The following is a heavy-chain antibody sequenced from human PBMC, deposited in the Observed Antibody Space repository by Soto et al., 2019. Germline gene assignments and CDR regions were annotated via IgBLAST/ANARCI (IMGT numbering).Heavy chain of an antibody. CDR2: ISKDGSHK. CDR3: ARSRSGAVADSFDF. D-gene: IGHD3-10*01. J-gene: IGHJ4*02. V-gene: IGHV3-30*04. Sequence: GGSLRLSCAASGFSFSRYAIHGVRQAPGKGLEWVAVISKDGSHKYYLESVKGRFTISRDNSKNILSLQMNSLRDEDTAVYYCARSRSGAVADSFDFWGQGTLVTVSS. CDR1: GFSFSRYA.